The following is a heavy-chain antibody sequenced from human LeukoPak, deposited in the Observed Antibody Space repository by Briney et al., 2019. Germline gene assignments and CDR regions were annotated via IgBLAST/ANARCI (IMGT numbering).Heavy chain of an antibody. V-gene: IGHV3-48*03. J-gene: IGHJ4*02. CDR3: SSWVREVIIGDY. D-gene: IGHD3-10*01. CDR2: ISSSGSTI. Sequence: GGSLRLSCAAPGFTFSSYEMNWVRQAPGKGLEWVSYISSSGSTIYYADSVKGRFAISRDNAKNSLYLQMNSLRAAETAVYYRSSWVREVIIGDYWGQGTLVTVSS. CDR1: GFTFSSYE.